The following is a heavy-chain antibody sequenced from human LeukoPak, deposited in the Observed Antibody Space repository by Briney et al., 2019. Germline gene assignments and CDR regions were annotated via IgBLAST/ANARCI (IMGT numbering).Heavy chain of an antibody. CDR1: GGSISSFY. CDR3: ARGMVVRGVRVFSTFDY. V-gene: IGHV4-59*01. J-gene: IGHJ4*02. D-gene: IGHD3-10*01. CDR2: TYNTGST. Sequence: SETLSLTRTVSGGSISSFYWSWIRQSPGKGLKLIGYTYNTGSTNYNPSLKSRVTISVDTSKNQFSLKLSSVTAADTAVYFCARGMVVRGVRVFSTFDYWGQGTLVTVSS.